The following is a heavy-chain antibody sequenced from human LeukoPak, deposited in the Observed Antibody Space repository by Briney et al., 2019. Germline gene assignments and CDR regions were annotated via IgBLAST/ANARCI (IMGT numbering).Heavy chain of an antibody. CDR2: ISGSGSGSST. CDR3: AKRGGVPRDGYNWGYYYYMDV. D-gene: IGHD5-24*01. J-gene: IGHJ6*03. CDR1: GFTFSSSA. V-gene: IGHV3-23*01. Sequence: PGGSLRLSCAASGFTFSSSAMSWVRQAPGKGLEWVSTISGSGSGSSTYYADSVKGRFTISRDNSKNTLYLQMNSLRAEDTAVYYCAKRGGVPRDGYNWGYYYYMDVWGKGTTVTVSS.